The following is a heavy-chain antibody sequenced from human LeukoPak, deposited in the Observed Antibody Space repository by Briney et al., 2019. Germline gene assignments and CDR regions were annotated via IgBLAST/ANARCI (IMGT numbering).Heavy chain of an antibody. J-gene: IGHJ4*02. CDR2: ISSSSSYI. CDR1: GFTFSSYS. V-gene: IGHV3-21*01. CDR3: ASHPDYYDSSGYYYHPLTVDY. Sequence: GGSLRLSCAASGFTFSSYSMNWVRQAPGKGLEWVSSISSSSSYIYYADSVKGRFTISRDNAKNSLYLQMNSLRAEDTAVYYCASHPDYYDSSGYYYHPLTVDYWGQGTLVTVSS. D-gene: IGHD3-22*01.